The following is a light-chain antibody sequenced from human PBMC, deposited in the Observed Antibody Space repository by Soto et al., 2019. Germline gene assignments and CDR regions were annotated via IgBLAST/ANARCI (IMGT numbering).Light chain of an antibody. Sequence: DIQMTQSPSTLSASVGDRVTITCRASHSISSWLAWYQQKPGKAPKLLIYKASSLESGVPSRFSGSGSGTEFTLTISSLQPDDFATYYCQQYNDWPLTFGGGTKVEIK. CDR1: HSISSW. J-gene: IGKJ4*01. CDR3: QQYNDWPLT. V-gene: IGKV1-5*03. CDR2: KAS.